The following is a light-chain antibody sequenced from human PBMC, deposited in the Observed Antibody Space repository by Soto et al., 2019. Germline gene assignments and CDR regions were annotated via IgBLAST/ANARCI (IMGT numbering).Light chain of an antibody. Sequence: SYELTQPPSLSVAPGQTARISCEGNNIGSKSLHWYQQKAGQAPVLVVYDDTDRPSGISERFSGSNPGDTATLTISRVEGGDEADYYCLVWDSCSDPPGYVFGTGTKLTVL. CDR3: LVWDSCSDPPGYV. CDR1: NIGSKS. V-gene: IGLV3-21*02. J-gene: IGLJ1*01. CDR2: DDT.